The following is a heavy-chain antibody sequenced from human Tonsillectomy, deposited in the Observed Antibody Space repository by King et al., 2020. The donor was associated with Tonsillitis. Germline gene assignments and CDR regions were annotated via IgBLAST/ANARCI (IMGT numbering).Heavy chain of an antibody. CDR2: ISSSSSTI. Sequence: VQLVESGGGLVQPGGSLRLSCAASGFTFSSYSMNWVRQAPGKGLEWVSYISSSSSTIYYADSVKGRFTISRDNAKNSLYLQMNSLRDEDTAVYYSARDGLRYFDWLSYFDYWGQGTLVTVSS. V-gene: IGHV3-48*02. CDR3: ARDGLRYFDWLSYFDY. D-gene: IGHD3-9*01. J-gene: IGHJ4*02. CDR1: GFTFSSYS.